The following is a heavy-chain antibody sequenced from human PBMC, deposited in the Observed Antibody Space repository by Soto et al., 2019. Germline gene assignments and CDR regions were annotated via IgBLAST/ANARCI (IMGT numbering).Heavy chain of an antibody. CDR1: GGTFSSHA. Sequence: SVKVSCKASGGTFSSHAISWVRQAPGQGLEWMGGITPIFGTANYAQKFQGRVTIGADKFTATAYMELSSLTSEDTAVYYCARGDDFDYYYGVDVWGQGTTVTVSS. V-gene: IGHV1-69*06. CDR2: ITPIFGTA. CDR3: ARGDDFDYYYGVDV. J-gene: IGHJ6*02. D-gene: IGHD3-16*01.